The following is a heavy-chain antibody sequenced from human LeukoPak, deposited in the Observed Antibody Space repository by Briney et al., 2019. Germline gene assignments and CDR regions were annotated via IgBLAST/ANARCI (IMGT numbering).Heavy chain of an antibody. CDR3: ARDGVFEGGTTGTHGGFDI. V-gene: IGHV1-18*01. J-gene: IGHJ3*02. D-gene: IGHD1-1*01. CDR1: GSTFTNYG. CDR2: ISAYNGDT. Sequence: GASVKASCKASGSTFTNYGISSVRQAPGQGLEWLGWISAYNGDTNYAQKLQGRVTTTTDTSTSTAYMELRSLRSDDTAVYYCARDGVFEGGTTGTHGGFDIWGQGTMVTVS.